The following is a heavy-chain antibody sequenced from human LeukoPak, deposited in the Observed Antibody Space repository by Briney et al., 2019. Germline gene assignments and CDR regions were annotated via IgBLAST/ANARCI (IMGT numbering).Heavy chain of an antibody. D-gene: IGHD4-11*01. V-gene: IGHV4-39*01. Sequence: PSETPSLTCTVSGGSISSSSYYWGWMRQPPGQGLKWIGCIHYSGSTYYNPSLKSRVTMSVDTSKSQFSLKLSSVTAADTAVYYCARAIYSNYNFDSWGQGTLVTVSS. CDR1: GGSISSSSYY. CDR3: ARAIYSNYNFDS. J-gene: IGHJ4*02. CDR2: IHYSGST.